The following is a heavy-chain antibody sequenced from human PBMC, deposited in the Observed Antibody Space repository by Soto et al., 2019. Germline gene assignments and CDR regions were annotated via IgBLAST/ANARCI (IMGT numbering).Heavy chain of an antibody. V-gene: IGHV3-30*18. D-gene: IGHD5-12*01. CDR1: GFTFSSYG. CDR2: ISYDGSNK. Sequence: GGSLRLSCAASGFTFSSYGMHWVRQAPGKGLEWVAVISYDGSNKYYADSVKGRFTISRDNSKNTLYLQMNSLRAEDTAVYYCAKLWLYSGYDRGFDYWGQGTLVTVSS. J-gene: IGHJ4*02. CDR3: AKLWLYSGYDRGFDY.